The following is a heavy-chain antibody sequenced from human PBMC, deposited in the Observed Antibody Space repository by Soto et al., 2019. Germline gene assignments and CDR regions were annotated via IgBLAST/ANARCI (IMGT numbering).Heavy chain of an antibody. V-gene: IGHV3-30*18. CDR2: ISYDGSNK. D-gene: IGHD6-13*01. CDR3: AKDGGLAPDYYYYYGMDV. J-gene: IGHJ6*02. Sequence: GGSLRLSCGASGFTFSSYGMHWVRQAPGKGLEWVAVISYDGSNKYYADSVKGRFTISRDNSKNTLYLQMNSLRAEDTAVYYCAKDGGLAPDYYYYYGMDVWGQGTTVTVYS. CDR1: GFTFSSYG.